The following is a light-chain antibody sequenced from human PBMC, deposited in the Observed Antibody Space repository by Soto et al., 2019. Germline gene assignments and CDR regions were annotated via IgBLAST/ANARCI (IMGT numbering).Light chain of an antibody. Sequence: EIVLTQSPGTLSLSPGERATLSCRASQSVSSSYLAWYQQKPGQAPRPLIYGASSRAIGIPDRFSGSGSGTDFTLTIRMLEPEDFAVYYCQQYGSSPWTFGQGTKVEIK. CDR3: QQYGSSPWT. CDR2: GAS. CDR1: QSVSSSY. V-gene: IGKV3-20*01. J-gene: IGKJ1*01.